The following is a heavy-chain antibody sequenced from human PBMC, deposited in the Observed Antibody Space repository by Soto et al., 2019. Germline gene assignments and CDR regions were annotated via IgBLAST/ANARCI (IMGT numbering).Heavy chain of an antibody. CDR1: GFTFSSYG. Sequence: QVQLVESGGGVVQPGRSLRLSCAASGFTFSSYGMHWVRQAPGKGLEWVAVISYDGSNKYYADSVKGRFTISRDNSKNTLYLQMNSLRAEDTAVYYCVSRLWFGEDEDYWGQGTLVTVSS. J-gene: IGHJ4*02. D-gene: IGHD3-10*01. V-gene: IGHV3-30*03. CDR3: VSRLWFGEDEDY. CDR2: ISYDGSNK.